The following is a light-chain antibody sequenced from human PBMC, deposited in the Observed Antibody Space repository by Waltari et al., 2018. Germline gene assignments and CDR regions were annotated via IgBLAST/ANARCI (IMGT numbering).Light chain of an antibody. CDR1: QTILYRSNNKNY. V-gene: IGKV4-1*01. CDR3: QQYYNTPWT. J-gene: IGKJ1*01. Sequence: DIVMTQSPDSLAVSLGERATINCKSSQTILYRSNNKNYLAWYQQKPGQPPKLLIYWASTRESGVPDRFGGSGSGTHFTLSINSLHAEDVAVYYCQQYYNTPWTFGQGTKVEIK. CDR2: WAS.